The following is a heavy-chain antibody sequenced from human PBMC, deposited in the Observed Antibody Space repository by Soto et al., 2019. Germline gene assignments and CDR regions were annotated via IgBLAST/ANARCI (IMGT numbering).Heavy chain of an antibody. D-gene: IGHD3-3*01. J-gene: IGHJ6*02. Sequence: ASVKVSCKASGYTFTSYAIYWVRQAPGQRLEWMGWINADNGNTKYSQKFQGRVTITRDTSASTAHMEVSSLRSEDTAVYYCATHLAVLRFLEWLSPTDDYYGMDVWGQGTTVTVSS. CDR3: ATHLAVLRFLEWLSPTDDYYGMDV. V-gene: IGHV1-3*01. CDR1: GYTFTSYA. CDR2: INADNGNT.